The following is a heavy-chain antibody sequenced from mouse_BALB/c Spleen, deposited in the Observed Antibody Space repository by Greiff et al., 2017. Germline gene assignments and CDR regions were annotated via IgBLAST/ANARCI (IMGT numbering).Heavy chain of an antibody. V-gene: IGHV5-6*01. CDR1: GFTFSSYG. Sequence: EVQVVESGGDLVKPGGSLKLSCAASGFTFSSYGMSWVRQTPDKRLEWVATISSGGSYTYYPDSVKGRFTISRDNAKNTLYLQMSSLKSEDTAMYYCARRDGNYERFAYWGQGTLVTVSA. J-gene: IGHJ3*01. D-gene: IGHD2-1*01. CDR3: ARRDGNYERFAY. CDR2: ISSGGSYT.